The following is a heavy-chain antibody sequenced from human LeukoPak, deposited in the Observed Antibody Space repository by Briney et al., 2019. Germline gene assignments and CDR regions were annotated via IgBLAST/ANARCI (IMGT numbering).Heavy chain of an antibody. V-gene: IGHV1-2*02. CDR3: ARDPKSQLLLDY. D-gene: IGHD2-2*01. CDR1: GFTFTDEY. CDR2: INPYSGAI. Sequence: ASVKVSCKSSGFTFTDEYIHWVRQAPGQGLEWMGWINPYSGAINYVQKFQGRVTLTRDTSISTAYMELSRLTSGDTAVYYCARDPKSQLLLDYWGQGTLVTDSS. J-gene: IGHJ4*02.